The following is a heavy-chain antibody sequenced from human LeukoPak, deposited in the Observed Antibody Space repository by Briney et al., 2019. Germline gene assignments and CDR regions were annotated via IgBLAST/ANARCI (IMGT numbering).Heavy chain of an antibody. D-gene: IGHD3-10*01. Sequence: SETLSLTCTVSGGSISSYYWSWIRQPPGKGLEWIGYIYYSGSTNYNPSLKSRVTISVDTSKNQFSLKLSSVTAADTAVYYCARDSLVREVSYGMDVWGKGTTVIVSS. CDR3: ARDSLVREVSYGMDV. J-gene: IGHJ6*04. V-gene: IGHV4-59*01. CDR1: GGSISSYY. CDR2: IYYSGST.